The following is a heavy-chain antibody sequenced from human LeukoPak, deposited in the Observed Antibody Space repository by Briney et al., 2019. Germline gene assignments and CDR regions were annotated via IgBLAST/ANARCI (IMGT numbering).Heavy chain of an antibody. V-gene: IGHV3-20*01. CDR1: GFTFDDYG. Sequence: GGSLRLSCAASGFTFDDYGMSWVRQAPGKGLEWVSGINWNGGSTGYADSVKGRFTISRDNAKNSLYLQMNSLRAEDTALYHCARDLSGTYRDYYYYMDVWGKGTTVTVSS. CDR3: ARDLSGTYRDYYYYMDV. D-gene: IGHD1-26*01. J-gene: IGHJ6*03. CDR2: INWNGGST.